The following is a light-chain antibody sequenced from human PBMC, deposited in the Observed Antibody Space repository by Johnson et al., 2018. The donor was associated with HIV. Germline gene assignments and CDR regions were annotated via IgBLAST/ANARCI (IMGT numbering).Light chain of an antibody. CDR3: GTWDSSLSARYV. CDR2: DNN. J-gene: IGLJ1*01. Sequence: QSVLTQPPSVSAAPGQKVTISCSGSSSNIGSNYVSWYQLLPGTAPKLLIYDNNKRPSGIPDRFSGSKSGTSATLGITGLQTGDGPGYYCGTWDSSLSARYVFGTGTKVTVL. CDR1: SSNIGSNY. V-gene: IGLV1-51*01.